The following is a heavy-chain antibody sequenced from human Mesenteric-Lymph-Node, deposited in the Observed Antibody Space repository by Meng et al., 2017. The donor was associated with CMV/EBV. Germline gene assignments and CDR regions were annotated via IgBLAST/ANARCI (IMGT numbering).Heavy chain of an antibody. Sequence: GGSLRLSCAASGFIVGSNYITWVRQAPGKGLQWVSVIDKGADTYYADSVKGRFTISRDNAKNSLYLQMNSLRAEDTAVYYCARVGAAAGTGDYWGQGTLVTVSS. V-gene: IGHV3-53*01. D-gene: IGHD6-13*01. CDR2: IDKGADT. J-gene: IGHJ4*02. CDR3: ARVGAAAGTGDY. CDR1: GFIVGSNY.